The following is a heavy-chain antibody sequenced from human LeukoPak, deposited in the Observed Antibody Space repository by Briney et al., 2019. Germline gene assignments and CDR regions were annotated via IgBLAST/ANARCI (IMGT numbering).Heavy chain of an antibody. V-gene: IGHV3-23*01. CDR1: GFTFRNYA. Sequence: GGSLRLSCAASGFTFRNYAMYWVRQAPGKGLEWVSAISSSDANTYYADSVKGRFTISRDNSKNTLYLQMNSLRAEDTALYYCAIREPIGYWGQGTLVAVSS. D-gene: IGHD1-14*01. CDR2: ISSSDANT. J-gene: IGHJ4*02. CDR3: AIREPIGY.